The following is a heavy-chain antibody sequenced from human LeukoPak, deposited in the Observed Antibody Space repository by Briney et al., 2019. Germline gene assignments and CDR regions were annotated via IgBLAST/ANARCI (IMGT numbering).Heavy chain of an antibody. CDR3: ARDPSRDGYNLNWFDP. J-gene: IGHJ5*02. D-gene: IGHD5-24*01. CDR2: IYHSGST. V-gene: IGHV4-38-2*02. Sequence: PSETLSLTCTVSGYSISSGYYWGWIRQPPGKGLEWIGSIYHSGSTYYNPSLKSRVTISVDTSKNQFSLKLSSVTAADTAVYYCARDPSRDGYNLNWFDPWGQGTLVTVSS. CDR1: GYSISSGYY.